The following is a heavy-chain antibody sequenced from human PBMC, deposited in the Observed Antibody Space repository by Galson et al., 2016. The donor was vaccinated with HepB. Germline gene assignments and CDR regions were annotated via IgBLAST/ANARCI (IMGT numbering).Heavy chain of an antibody. J-gene: IGHJ4*02. V-gene: IGHV3-23*01. Sequence: SLRLSCAASGFTFNLYAMSWVRQAPGRGLEWVSSINKGGGGIDYADSVKGRFTISRDNSKSTLDLQMNSLRDEETAMYYCAKFLGPYVYDSWGQGTLVTGSS. CDR3: AKFLGPYVYDS. CDR2: INKGGGGI. D-gene: IGHD5/OR15-5a*01. CDR1: GFTFNLYA.